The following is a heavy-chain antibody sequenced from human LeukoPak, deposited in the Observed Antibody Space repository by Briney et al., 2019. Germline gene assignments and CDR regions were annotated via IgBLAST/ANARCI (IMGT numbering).Heavy chain of an antibody. CDR1: GFTFSSYW. V-gene: IGHV3-74*01. D-gene: IGHD6-13*01. CDR2: INSDGSST. Sequence: GGSLRLSYADSGFTFSSYWMHWVRQAPGKGLVWVRRINSDGSSTSYADSVKGRFTISRDNAKNTLYLQMNSLRAEDTAVYYCAREGSSSWYRAFDIWGQGTMVTVSS. CDR3: AREGSSSWYRAFDI. J-gene: IGHJ3*02.